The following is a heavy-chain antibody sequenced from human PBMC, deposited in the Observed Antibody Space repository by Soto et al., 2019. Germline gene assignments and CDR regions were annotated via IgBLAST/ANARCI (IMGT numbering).Heavy chain of an antibody. CDR1: GGTFSSYA. CDR3: ARYCSSTSCYTPYYYGMDV. J-gene: IGHJ6*02. D-gene: IGHD2-2*02. Sequence: SVRVSCKASGGTFSSYAISWVRQAPGQGLEWMGGIIPIFGTANYAQKFQGRVTITADESTSTAYMELSSLRSEDTAVYYCARYCSSTSCYTPYYYGMDVWGQGTTVTVSS. V-gene: IGHV1-69*13. CDR2: IIPIFGTA.